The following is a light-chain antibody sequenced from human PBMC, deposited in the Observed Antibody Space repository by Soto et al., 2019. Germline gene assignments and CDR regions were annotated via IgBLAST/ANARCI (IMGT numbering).Light chain of an antibody. CDR1: QSISSTY. CDR3: QQYGNSRT. J-gene: IGKJ1*01. V-gene: IGKV3-20*01. CDR2: GAS. Sequence: IVLTQSPGTLSLSQGERATLSCRASQSISSTYLVWYQQKPGQAPRLLIYGASNRATGIPDRFTGSGSGTDFTLTISRLEPEDFAVYHCQQYGNSRTFGQGTKVDIK.